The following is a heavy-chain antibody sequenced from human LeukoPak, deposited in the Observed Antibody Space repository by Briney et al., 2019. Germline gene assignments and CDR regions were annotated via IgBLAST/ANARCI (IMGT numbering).Heavy chain of an antibody. CDR1: GFTFSSYT. CDR3: VKENTSWRMVYFDY. J-gene: IGHJ4*02. Sequence: GGSLRLSCSASGFTFSSYTMHWVRQAPGKGLEYVSAISSNGGSTYYADSVKGRFTISRDNSKNTLYLQMSSLRAEDTAVYYCVKENTSWRMVYFDYWGQGTLVTVSS. CDR2: ISSNGGST. D-gene: IGHD2-2*01. V-gene: IGHV3-64D*06.